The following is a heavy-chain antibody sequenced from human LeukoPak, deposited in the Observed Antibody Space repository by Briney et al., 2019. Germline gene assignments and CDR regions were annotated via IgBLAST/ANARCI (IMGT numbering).Heavy chain of an antibody. D-gene: IGHD5-18*01. CDR1: GFTFSSYA. J-gene: IGHJ4*02. CDR3: AKDSAYSYGYGDY. Sequence: PGGSLRLSCAASGFTFSSYAMSWVRQAPGKGLEWVSAISGSGGSTYYADSVKGRFTIPRDNSKNTLYLQMNSLRAEDTAVYYCAKDSAYSYGYGDYWGQGTLVTVTS. V-gene: IGHV3-23*01. CDR2: ISGSGGST.